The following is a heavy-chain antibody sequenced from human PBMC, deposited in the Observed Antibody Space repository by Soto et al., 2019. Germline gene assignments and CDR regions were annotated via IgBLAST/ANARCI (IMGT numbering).Heavy chain of an antibody. Sequence: GGSLRLSCAASGFTFSDYYMSWIRQAPGKGLEWVSYIGNSGTPIYYADSVQGRFTISRDNAKNSLYLQMNNLRAEDTAIYYCARGRTETLYYFDYWGQGALVTVSS. J-gene: IGHJ4*02. D-gene: IGHD1-1*01. CDR1: GFTFSDYY. V-gene: IGHV3-11*01. CDR2: IGNSGTPI. CDR3: ARGRTETLYYFDY.